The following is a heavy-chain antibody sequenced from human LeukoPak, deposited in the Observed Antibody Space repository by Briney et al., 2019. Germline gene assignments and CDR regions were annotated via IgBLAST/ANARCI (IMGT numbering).Heavy chain of an antibody. CDR2: ISHDGSNK. Sequence: PGRSLRLSCAASGFTFSSYAMHWVRQAPGKGLEWVAVISHDGSNKYYADSVKGRFTISRDNSKNTLYLQMNSLRAEDTAVYYCARDTVTLSYYFDYWGQGTLVTVSS. CDR3: ARDTVTLSYYFDY. J-gene: IGHJ4*02. D-gene: IGHD4-17*01. CDR1: GFTFSSYA. V-gene: IGHV3-30-3*01.